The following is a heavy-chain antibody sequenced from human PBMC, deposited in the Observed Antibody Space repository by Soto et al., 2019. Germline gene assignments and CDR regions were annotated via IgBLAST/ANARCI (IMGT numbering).Heavy chain of an antibody. CDR3: ARDRFGSSSRGIFDY. J-gene: IGHJ4*02. D-gene: IGHD6-6*01. Sequence: LRLSCAASGFTFSSYSMNWVRQAPGKGLEWVSSISSSSSYIYYADSVKGRFTISRDNAKNSLYLQMNSLRAEDTAVYYCARDRFGSSSRGIFDYWGQGNMVTVSS. CDR2: ISSSSSYI. CDR1: GFTFSSYS. V-gene: IGHV3-21*01.